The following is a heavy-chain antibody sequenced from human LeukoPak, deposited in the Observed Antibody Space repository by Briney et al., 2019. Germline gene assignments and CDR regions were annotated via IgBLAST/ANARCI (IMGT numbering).Heavy chain of an antibody. CDR3: AGPWIQLWSFDY. CDR1: GGSFSGYY. D-gene: IGHD5-18*01. J-gene: IGHJ4*02. V-gene: IGHV4-34*01. Sequence: SETLSLTCAVYGGSFSGYYWSWIRQPPGKGLEWIGEINHSGSTNYNPSLKSRVTISVDTSKNQFSLKLSSVTAADTAVYYCAGPWIQLWSFDYWGQGTLVTVSS. CDR2: INHSGST.